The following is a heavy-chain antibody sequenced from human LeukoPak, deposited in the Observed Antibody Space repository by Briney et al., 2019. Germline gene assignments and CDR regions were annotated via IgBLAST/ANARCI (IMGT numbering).Heavy chain of an antibody. Sequence: GGSLRLSCAASGFTFTNYSLNWVRQAPGKGLECISYINSTSGTIYYADSVKGRFTISRDNAKNSLFLQMNSLRAEDTAVYYCARVSPLYYMDVWGKGTTVTVSS. V-gene: IGHV3-48*01. J-gene: IGHJ6*03. CDR2: INSTSGTI. CDR3: ARVSPLYYMDV. CDR1: GFTFTNYS.